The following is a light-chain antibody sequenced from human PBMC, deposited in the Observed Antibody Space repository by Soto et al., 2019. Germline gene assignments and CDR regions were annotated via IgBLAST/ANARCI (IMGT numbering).Light chain of an antibody. CDR1: QVISSY. V-gene: IGKV1-9*01. CDR2: AAS. J-gene: IGKJ3*01. CDR3: QQLNSYPRT. Sequence: IQLTQSPSSLSASVGDRVTITCRASQVISSYLAWYQQKPGKAPKLLIYAASTLQSGVPSRFSGSGSGTDFTLTISCLQPEDFATYYCQQLNSYPRTFGPGTKVDIK.